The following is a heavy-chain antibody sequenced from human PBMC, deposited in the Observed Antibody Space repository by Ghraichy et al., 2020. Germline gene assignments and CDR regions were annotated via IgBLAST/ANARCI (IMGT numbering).Heavy chain of an antibody. J-gene: IGHJ2*01. CDR3: AGSLAVIRYFDL. D-gene: IGHD2-21*01. V-gene: IGHV4-39*01. CDR1: GGSISSSNYY. Sequence: SCTVSGGSISSSNYYWGWIRQPPGKGLEWIGSIHHSGSTYYNPSVESRLSISVDKSKNQFSLKLRSVTAADTAVYYCAGSLAVIRYFDLWGRATLVTVSS. CDR2: IHHSGST.